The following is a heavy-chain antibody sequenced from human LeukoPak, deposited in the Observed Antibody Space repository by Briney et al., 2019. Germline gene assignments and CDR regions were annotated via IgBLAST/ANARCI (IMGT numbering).Heavy chain of an antibody. Sequence: SVKVSCKASGGTFSSYAISWVRQAPGQGLEWMGGIIPIFGTANYAQKFQGRVTITADESTSTAYMELSSLRSEDTAVYYCARGPSIAARAFDYWGQGTLVTVSS. CDR3: ARGPSIAARAFDY. D-gene: IGHD6-6*01. J-gene: IGHJ4*02. V-gene: IGHV1-69*01. CDR1: GGTFSSYA. CDR2: IIPIFGTA.